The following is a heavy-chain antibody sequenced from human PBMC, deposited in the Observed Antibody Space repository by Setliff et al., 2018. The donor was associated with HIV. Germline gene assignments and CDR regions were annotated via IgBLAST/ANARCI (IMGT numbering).Heavy chain of an antibody. CDR1: GYSMSSGYY. J-gene: IGHJ4*02. CDR3: ARHAAGPDGPFDY. CDR2: VYHTGST. D-gene: IGHD2-2*01. V-gene: IGHV4-38-2*01. Sequence: SETLSLTCGVSGYSMSSGYYWGWIRQPPGKGLEWIGNVYHTGSTYYNPSLKSRVTISVDTSKNQFSLKLGSVIAADTAVYYCARHAAGPDGPFDYWGQGTLVTVSS.